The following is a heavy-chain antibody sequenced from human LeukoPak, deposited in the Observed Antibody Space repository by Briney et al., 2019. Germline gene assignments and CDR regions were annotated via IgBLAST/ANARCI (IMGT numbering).Heavy chain of an antibody. Sequence: GGTLRLSCAASGFTFSSYAMSWVRQAPGKGLEWVSGISGSGDDSYYADSVKGRFTISRDNSENTVFLQMNSLTAEDTAIYYCATGRGFSPLTYFDYWGQGTLVTV. J-gene: IGHJ4*02. D-gene: IGHD5-18*01. CDR2: ISGSGDDS. CDR1: GFTFSSYA. V-gene: IGHV3-23*01. CDR3: ATGRGFSPLTYFDY.